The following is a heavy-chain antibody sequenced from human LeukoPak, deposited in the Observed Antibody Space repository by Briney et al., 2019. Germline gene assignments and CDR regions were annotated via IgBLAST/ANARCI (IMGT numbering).Heavy chain of an antibody. CDR2: IYYSGST. CDR3: ARDPGENWFDS. Sequence: PSETLSLTCTVSGGSISNYYWSWIRQPPGKGLEWIGYIYYSGSTNYSPSLKSRVTISVDTSKNQFSLKLSSVTAADTAVYYCARDPGENWFDSWGQGTLVTVSS. J-gene: IGHJ5*01. V-gene: IGHV4-59*01. D-gene: IGHD7-27*01. CDR1: GGSISNYY.